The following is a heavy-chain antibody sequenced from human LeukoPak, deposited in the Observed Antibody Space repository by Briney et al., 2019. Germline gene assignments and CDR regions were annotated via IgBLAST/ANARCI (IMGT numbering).Heavy chain of an antibody. Sequence: SGGSMRLSCAASGFSVSNNYMSWVRQAPGKGLEWVSTYYIDATIHYPDSVRGRFTISSDSSKNTLYLQMNSLRVEDTAIYYCARESIPSGWYLSWGQGTLVTVSS. V-gene: IGHV3-53*01. J-gene: IGHJ5*02. CDR2: YYIDATI. CDR1: GFSVSNNY. D-gene: IGHD6-19*01. CDR3: ARESIPSGWYLS.